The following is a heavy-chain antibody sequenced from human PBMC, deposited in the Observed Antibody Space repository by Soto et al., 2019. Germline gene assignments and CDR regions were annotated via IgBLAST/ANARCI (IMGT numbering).Heavy chain of an antibody. CDR1: GYSFTSYW. V-gene: IGHV5-10-1*01. CDR2: IDPSDSYT. CDR3: ARGSYCSGGSCYYGAFDI. Sequence: PGESLKISCKGSGYSFTSYWISWVRQMPVKGLEWMGRIDPSDSYTNYSPSFQGHVTISADKSISTAYLQWSSLKASDTAMYYCARGSYCSGGSCYYGAFDIWGQGTMVTVSS. J-gene: IGHJ3*02. D-gene: IGHD2-15*01.